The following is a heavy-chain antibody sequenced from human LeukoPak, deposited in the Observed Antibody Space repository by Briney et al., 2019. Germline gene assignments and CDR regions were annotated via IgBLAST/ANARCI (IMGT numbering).Heavy chain of an antibody. V-gene: IGHV4-59*01. CDR1: GGSISSYY. Sequence: SETLSLTCTVSGGSISSYYWSWIRQPPGKGLEWIGYIYYSGSTNYNPSLKSRVTISVDTSKNQFSLKLSSVTAADTAVYYCARGRGEGRGIAMVRGVRAPSYNWFDPWGHGTQVTVSS. D-gene: IGHD3-10*01. CDR3: ARGRGEGRGIAMVRGVRAPSYNWFDP. CDR2: IYYSGST. J-gene: IGHJ5*02.